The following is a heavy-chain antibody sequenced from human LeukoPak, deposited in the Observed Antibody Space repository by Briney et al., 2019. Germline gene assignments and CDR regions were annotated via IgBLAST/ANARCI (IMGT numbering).Heavy chain of an antibody. Sequence: SETLSLTCTVSGYSISSGYYWGWIRQPPGKGLEWIGSIYHSGSTYYNPSLKSRVTISVDTSKNQFSLKLSSVTAADTAVYYCARTTHAFDIWGQGTMGTVSS. CDR1: GYSISSGYY. J-gene: IGHJ3*02. CDR3: ARTTHAFDI. V-gene: IGHV4-38-2*02. CDR2: IYHSGST. D-gene: IGHD1-1*01.